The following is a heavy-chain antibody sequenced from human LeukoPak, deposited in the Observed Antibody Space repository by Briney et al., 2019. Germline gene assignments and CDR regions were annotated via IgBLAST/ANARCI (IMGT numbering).Heavy chain of an antibody. Sequence: ASVTVSCKASGYTFTRYYMHWVRQAPGQGLEGMGWINPNSGGTNYAQKFQGRVTMTRDTSISTAYMELSRLRSDDTAVYYCARGGHHRGYSGYDYPDYWGQGTLVTVSS. CDR2: INPNSGGT. J-gene: IGHJ4*02. CDR1: GYTFTRYY. CDR3: ARGGHHRGYSGYDYPDY. V-gene: IGHV1-2*02. D-gene: IGHD5-12*01.